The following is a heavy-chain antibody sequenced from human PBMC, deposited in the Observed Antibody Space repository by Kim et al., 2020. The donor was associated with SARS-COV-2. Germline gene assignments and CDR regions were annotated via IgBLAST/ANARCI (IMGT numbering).Heavy chain of an antibody. CDR3: ARLRGTGTTRSQSYRYYMDV. J-gene: IGHJ6*03. Sequence: SGPTLVNPTQTLTLTCTFSGFSLPTSGMCVSWIRQSPGKALEWLARIDWDDDKYYNKSLKTRLTISKDTSKNQVVLIMTNMDPVDTATYYCARLRGTGTTRSQSYRYYMDVWGKGTMVTVSS. CDR1: GFSLPTSGMC. D-gene: IGHD1-7*01. CDR2: IDWDDDK. V-gene: IGHV2-70*11.